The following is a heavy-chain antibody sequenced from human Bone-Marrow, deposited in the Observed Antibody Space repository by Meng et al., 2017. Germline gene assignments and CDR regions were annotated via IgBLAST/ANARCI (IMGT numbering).Heavy chain of an antibody. CDR1: CCSVSGYV. CDR2: INHSGST. D-gene: IGHD6-6*01. V-gene: IGHV4-34*01. CDR3: ARGLRAARPLLFGY. J-gene: IGHJ4*02. Sequence: HVRRCGGRLLKPSETLPLTCCVYCCSVSGYVWSWIRKPPGKGLEWIGEINHSGSTNYNPSLKSRVTISVDTSKNQFSLKLSSVTAADTAVYYCARGLRAARPLLFGYWGQGTLVTVSS.